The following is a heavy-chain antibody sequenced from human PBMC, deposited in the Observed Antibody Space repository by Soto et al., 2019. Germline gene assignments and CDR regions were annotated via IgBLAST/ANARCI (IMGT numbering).Heavy chain of an antibody. Sequence: QVQLVESGGGVVQPGRSLRLSCAASGFTFRSYGMHWVRQAPGKGLEWVAVISYDGREIHYVDSVKGRFTISRDNSKDTLYLQMNSLRGEDTAVYFCANGKVGVSYYYGMDVWGPGTTVAVSS. CDR2: ISYDGREI. CDR3: ANGKVGVSYYYGMDV. D-gene: IGHD3-10*01. CDR1: GFTFRSYG. V-gene: IGHV3-30*18. J-gene: IGHJ6*02.